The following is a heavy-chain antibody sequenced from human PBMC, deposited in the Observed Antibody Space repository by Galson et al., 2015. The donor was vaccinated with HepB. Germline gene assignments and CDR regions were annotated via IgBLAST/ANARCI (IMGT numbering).Heavy chain of an antibody. V-gene: IGHV4-61*02. CDR1: GGSINIGRYY. CDR3: ARESLCSSTSCPPA. CDR2: IYGSGST. D-gene: IGHD2-2*01. Sequence: TLSLTCTVSGGSINIGRYYWSWIRQPAGKGLEWIGRIYGSGSTYYNPSLKSRVTMSVDTSKNQFSLKLNSVTAADTAVYYCARESLCSSTSCPPALGQGTMVTVSS. J-gene: IGHJ5*02.